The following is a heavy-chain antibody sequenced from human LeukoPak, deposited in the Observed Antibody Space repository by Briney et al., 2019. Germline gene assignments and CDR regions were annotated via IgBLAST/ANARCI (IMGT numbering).Heavy chain of an antibody. CDR1: GGSISSYY. CDR2: IYYSGST. D-gene: IGHD5-18*01. J-gene: IGHJ6*03. CDR3: ARTVGIQLFNGAVIYYYYYYYMDV. Sequence: SETLSLTCTVSGGSISSYYWSWIRQPPGKGLGWIAYIYYSGSTNYNPSLKSRVTISVDTSKNQFSLKLSSVTAADTAVYYCARTVGIQLFNGAVIYYYYYYYMDVWGKGTTVPVSS. V-gene: IGHV4-59*01.